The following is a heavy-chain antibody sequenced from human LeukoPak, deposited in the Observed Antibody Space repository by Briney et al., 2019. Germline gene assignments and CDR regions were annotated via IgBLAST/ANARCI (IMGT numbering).Heavy chain of an antibody. CDR2: INPNSGGT. D-gene: IGHD5-18*01. CDR3: ARIGGGYSYGFSFYFDY. Sequence: ASVKVSCKASGYTFTGYYMHWVRQAPGQGLEWMGWINPNSGGTNYAQKFQDRVTMTRDTSISTAYMELSRLRSDDTAVYYCARIGGGYSYGFSFYFDYWGQGTLVTVSS. V-gene: IGHV1-2*02. CDR1: GYTFTGYY. J-gene: IGHJ4*02.